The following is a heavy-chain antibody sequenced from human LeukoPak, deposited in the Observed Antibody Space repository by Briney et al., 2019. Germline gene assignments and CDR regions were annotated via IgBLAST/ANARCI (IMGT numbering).Heavy chain of an antibody. Sequence: ASVKVSCKASGYTFTSYAMNWVRQAPGQGLEWMGWISAYNGNTNYAQKLQGRVTMTTDTSTSTAYMELRSLRSDDTAVYYCARDYVDTAMVDYFDYWGQGTLVTVSS. D-gene: IGHD5-18*01. CDR2: ISAYNGNT. J-gene: IGHJ4*02. CDR3: ARDYVDTAMVDYFDY. V-gene: IGHV1-18*01. CDR1: GYTFTSYA.